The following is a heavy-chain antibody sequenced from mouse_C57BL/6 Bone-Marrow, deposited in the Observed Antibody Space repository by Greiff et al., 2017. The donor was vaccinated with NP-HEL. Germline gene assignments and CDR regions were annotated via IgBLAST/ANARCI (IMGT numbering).Heavy chain of an antibody. CDR3: ATAQATFRFAY. CDR1: GYTFTSYW. D-gene: IGHD3-2*02. J-gene: IGHJ3*01. CDR2: IHPNSGST. V-gene: IGHV1-64*01. Sequence: QVQLQQPGAELVKPGASVKLSCKASGYTFTSYWMHLVKQRPGQGLEWIGMIHPNSGSTNYNEKFKSKATLTVDKSSSTAYMQLSSLTSEDSAVYYCATAQATFRFAYWGQGTLVTVSA.